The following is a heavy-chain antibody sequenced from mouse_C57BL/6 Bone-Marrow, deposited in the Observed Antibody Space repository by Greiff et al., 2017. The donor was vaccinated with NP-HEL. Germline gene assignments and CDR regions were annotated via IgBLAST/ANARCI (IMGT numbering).Heavy chain of an antibody. CDR3: AREGYYYGSSWYFDV. J-gene: IGHJ1*03. Sequence: EVKLMESGGVLVKPGGSLKLSCAASGFTFSSYAMSWVRQTPEKRLEWVATISDGGSYTYYPDNVKGRFTISRDNAKNNLYLQMSHLKSEDTAMYYCAREGYYYGSSWYFDVWGTGTTVTVSS. CDR2: ISDGGSYT. D-gene: IGHD1-1*01. V-gene: IGHV5-4*01. CDR1: GFTFSSYA.